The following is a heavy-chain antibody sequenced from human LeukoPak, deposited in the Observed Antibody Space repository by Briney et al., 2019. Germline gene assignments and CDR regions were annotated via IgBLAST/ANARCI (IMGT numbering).Heavy chain of an antibody. CDR2: MNPNSGNT. CDR1: GYTFTSYD. D-gene: IGHD3-3*01. Sequence: ASVKVSCKASGYTFTSYDINWVRQATGQGLEWMGWMNPNSGNTGYAQKFQGRVTITRNTSISTAYMELSSLRSEDTAVYYCARGQRESTTIFGVVISPIHYYYMDVWGKGTTVTVSS. V-gene: IGHV1-8*03. J-gene: IGHJ6*03. CDR3: ARGQRESTTIFGVVISPIHYYYMDV.